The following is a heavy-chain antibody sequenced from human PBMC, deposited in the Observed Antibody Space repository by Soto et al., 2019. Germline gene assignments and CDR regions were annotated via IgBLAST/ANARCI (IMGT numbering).Heavy chain of an antibody. D-gene: IGHD2-2*01. CDR2: IIPIFGTA. V-gene: IGHV1-69*01. CDR1: GGTFSSYA. CDR3: ARGGCSSTICFGNKFYYGMDV. Sequence: QVQLVQSGAEVQKPGSSVKVSCKASGGTFSSYAISWVRQAPGQGLEWMGGIIPIFGTANYAQKFQGRVTITANESTSTAYMELSSLRSEDTAVYYCARGGCSSTICFGNKFYYGMDVWGQGTTVTVSS. J-gene: IGHJ6*02.